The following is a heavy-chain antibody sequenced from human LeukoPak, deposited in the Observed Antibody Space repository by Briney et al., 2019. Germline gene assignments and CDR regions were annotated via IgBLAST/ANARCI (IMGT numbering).Heavy chain of an antibody. D-gene: IGHD2-2*01. V-gene: IGHV4-39*01. CDR2: IYYSGST. Sequence: PSETLSLTCTVSGGSISSSSYYWGWIRQPPGKGLEWIGSIYYSGSTYYNPSLKSRVTISVDTSKSQFSLKLSSVTAADTAVYYCARQYCSSTSCSAGLTPRPQYYFDYWGQGTLVTVSS. CDR1: GGSISSSSYY. CDR3: ARQYCSSTSCSAGLTPRPQYYFDY. J-gene: IGHJ4*02.